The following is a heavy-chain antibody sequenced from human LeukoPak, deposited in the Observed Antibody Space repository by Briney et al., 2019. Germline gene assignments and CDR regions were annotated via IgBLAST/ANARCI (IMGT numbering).Heavy chain of an antibody. D-gene: IGHD2-15*01. CDR1: GFTFSSYA. CDR3: ASQGDCSGGSCYPYYYYGMDV. V-gene: IGHV3-23*01. CDR2: ISGSGGST. Sequence: GGSLRLSCAASGFTFSSYAMSWVRQAPGKGLEWVSAISGSGGSTYYADSVKGRFTISRDNSKNTLYLQMNSLRAEDTAVYYCASQGDCSGGSCYPYYYYGMDVWGQGTTVIVSS. J-gene: IGHJ6*02.